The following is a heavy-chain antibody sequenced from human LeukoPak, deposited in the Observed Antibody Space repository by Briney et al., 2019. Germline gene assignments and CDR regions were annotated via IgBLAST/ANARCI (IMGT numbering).Heavy chain of an antibody. CDR3: ARLAAAGTYYGMDV. CDR2: IYYSGST. CDR1: GGSISSYY. J-gene: IGHJ6*02. Sequence: PSETLSLTCTVSGGSISSYYWSWIRQPPGKGLEWIGYIYYSGSTNYNPSLKSRVTMSVDTSKNQFSLKLSSVTAADTAVYYCARLAAAGTYYGMDVWGQGTTVTVSS. V-gene: IGHV4-59*12. D-gene: IGHD6-13*01.